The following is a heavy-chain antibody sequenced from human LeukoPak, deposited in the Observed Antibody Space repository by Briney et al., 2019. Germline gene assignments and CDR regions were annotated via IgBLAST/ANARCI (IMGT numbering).Heavy chain of an antibody. D-gene: IGHD1-1*01. V-gene: IGHV3-7*01. CDR2: IKKDGSEK. Sequence: GGSLRLSCTASGFTFSSYCMSWVRQAPGKGLEWVANIKKDGSEKYYVDSVKGRFTISRDNAKTSLYLQMNSLRAEDTAVYYCARETSTTGTTSALDYWGQGTLVTVSS. CDR1: GFTFSSYC. J-gene: IGHJ4*02. CDR3: ARETSTTGTTSALDY.